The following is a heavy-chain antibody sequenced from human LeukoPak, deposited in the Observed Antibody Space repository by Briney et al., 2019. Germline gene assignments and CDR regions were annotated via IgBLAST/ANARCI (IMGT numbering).Heavy chain of an antibody. CDR2: ITGTSGKT. Sequence: GGSLRLSCEVSGLIFSNFAMAWVRQAPGKGLEWLSLITGTSGKTYYAASVKGRFTISRDNSKNMVYLQMDNLRAEDTALYYCAKDHVNAGRLDYWGQGTPVTVS. D-gene: IGHD6-13*01. CDR1: GLIFSNFA. J-gene: IGHJ4*02. V-gene: IGHV3-23*01. CDR3: AKDHVNAGRLDY.